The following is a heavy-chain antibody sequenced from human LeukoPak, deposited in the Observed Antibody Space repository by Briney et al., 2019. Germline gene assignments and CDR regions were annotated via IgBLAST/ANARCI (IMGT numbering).Heavy chain of an antibody. D-gene: IGHD5-18*01. V-gene: IGHV3-21*01. J-gene: IGHJ4*02. CDR1: GFTFSSYS. Sequence: GGSLRLSCAASGFTFSSYSMNWVRQAPGEGLEWVSSISSSSSYIYYADSVKGRFTISRDNAKNSLYLQMNSLRAEDTAVYYCARHGRFYRYYTAMVTGYFDYWGQGTLVTVSS. CDR2: ISSSSSYI. CDR3: ARHGRFYRYYTAMVTGYFDY.